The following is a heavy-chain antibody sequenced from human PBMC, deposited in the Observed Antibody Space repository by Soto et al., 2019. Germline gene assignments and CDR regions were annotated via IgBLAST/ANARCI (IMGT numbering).Heavy chain of an antibody. CDR2: IYPGDSDT. Sequence: GESLKISCKGSGYSFTSYWIGRVRQMPGKGLEWMGIIYPGDSDTRYSPSFQGQVTISADKSISTAYLQWSSLKASDTAMYYCARPDCSGGSCYSGVGYYGMDVWGQGTTVTVSS. CDR3: ARPDCSGGSCYSGVGYYGMDV. V-gene: IGHV5-51*01. D-gene: IGHD2-15*01. CDR1: GYSFTSYW. J-gene: IGHJ6*02.